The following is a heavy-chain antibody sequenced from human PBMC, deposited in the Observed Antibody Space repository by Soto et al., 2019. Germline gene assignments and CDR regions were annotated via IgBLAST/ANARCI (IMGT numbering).Heavy chain of an antibody. CDR3: KARYDCSGYYALHV. CDR1: GYTFTDYH. J-gene: IGHJ6*02. Sequence: GASVKVSCKASGYTFTDYHMYWVRQAPGQGLEWMGWINPNSGDTKYTQNFQGWVTMTTDTSTSTAYLDLSRLRSDDTAVYYCKARYDCSGYYALHVWGQGTTVTVSS. D-gene: IGHD3-22*01. V-gene: IGHV1-2*04. CDR2: INPNSGDT.